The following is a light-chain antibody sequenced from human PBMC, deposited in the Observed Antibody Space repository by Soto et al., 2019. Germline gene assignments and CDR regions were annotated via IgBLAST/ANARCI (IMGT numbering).Light chain of an antibody. CDR1: RNIERW. J-gene: IGKJ1*01. Sequence: DTRMTQSPSTLPASVGETVAITCRASRNIERWLAWYQHKPGKPPKLLILNASTLGSGVPSRFSGSGSGTEFTLTISSLQPDDFATYYCQQYNTFWTFGHGTKVDIK. V-gene: IGKV1-5*01. CDR3: QQYNTFWT. CDR2: NAS.